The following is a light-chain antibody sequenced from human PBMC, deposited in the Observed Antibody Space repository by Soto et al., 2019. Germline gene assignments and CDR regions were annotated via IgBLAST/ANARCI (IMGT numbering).Light chain of an antibody. CDR3: QQYNSYWT. V-gene: IGKV1-5*01. J-gene: IGKJ1*01. Sequence: IQMTQSPCTLSASVGDRVTITCRASQSISSWLAWYQQIPGKAPKLLIYDASSLESGVPSRVSVSGSGTEFTLTISSLQPDDFATYDCQQYNSYWTFGQGTKV. CDR1: QSISSW. CDR2: DAS.